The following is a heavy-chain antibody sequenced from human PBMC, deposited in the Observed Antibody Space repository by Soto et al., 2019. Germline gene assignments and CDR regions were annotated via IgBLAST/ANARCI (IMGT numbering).Heavy chain of an antibody. D-gene: IGHD2-2*01. CDR1: GYTFSTYG. Sequence: QVQLVQSGAEVKKPGASVKVSCKASGYTFSTYGITWVRQAPGQGLEWMGWINTSNHYTKSAQRFQGRVTVTTDTSSSTCYMELRSLRSDDTAVYYCAREWTRGDAFDIWGQGTMVTVTS. V-gene: IGHV1-18*01. CDR2: INTSNHYT. J-gene: IGHJ3*02. CDR3: AREWTRGDAFDI.